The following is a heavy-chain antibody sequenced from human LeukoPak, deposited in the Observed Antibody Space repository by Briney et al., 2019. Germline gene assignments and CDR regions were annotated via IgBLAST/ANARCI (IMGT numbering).Heavy chain of an antibody. Sequence: GGSLRLSCAASGFTFSSYWMSWVRQAPGKGLEWVSSITSRGEGTWYAGSVKGRFTISRDNAKNTLYLQMNSLRAEDTAVYYCTRDRPNYYGSDGHYYRRNGDYWGQGTLVTVSS. V-gene: IGHV3-23*01. CDR1: GFTFSSYW. CDR2: ITSRGEGT. CDR3: TRDRPNYYGSDGHYYRRNGDY. J-gene: IGHJ4*02. D-gene: IGHD3-22*01.